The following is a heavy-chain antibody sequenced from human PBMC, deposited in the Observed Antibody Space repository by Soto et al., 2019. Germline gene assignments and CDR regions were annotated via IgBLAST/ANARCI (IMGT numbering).Heavy chain of an antibody. J-gene: IGHJ4*02. D-gene: IGHD2-2*01. Sequence: SETLSLTCTVSGGSISTYYWSWIRQPPGKALEYIGNIYYSGSTDFNPSLKSRVTIFVDTSKNQFSLKVNSVTAADTAAYYCARPDSSSWAASFDSWGQGILVTVSS. CDR1: GGSISTYY. CDR2: IYYSGST. V-gene: IGHV4-59*08. CDR3: ARPDSSSWAASFDS.